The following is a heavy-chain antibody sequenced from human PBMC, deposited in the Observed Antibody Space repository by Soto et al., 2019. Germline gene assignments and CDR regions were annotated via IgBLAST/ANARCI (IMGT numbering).Heavy chain of an antibody. Sequence: GGSLRLSCAASGFTFSSYWMSWVRQAPGKGLEWVANIKQDGSEKYYVDSVKGRFTISRDNAKNSLYLQMNSLRAEDTAVYYCARDVSTYYDILSGMDVWGQGTTVTVSS. CDR3: ARDVSTYYDILSGMDV. V-gene: IGHV3-7*05. J-gene: IGHJ6*02. CDR2: IKQDGSEK. D-gene: IGHD3-9*01. CDR1: GFTFSSYW.